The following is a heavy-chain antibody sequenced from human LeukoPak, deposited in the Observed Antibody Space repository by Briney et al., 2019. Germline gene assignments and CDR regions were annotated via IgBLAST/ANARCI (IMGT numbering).Heavy chain of an antibody. CDR3: ATAVMQRLSGGQFYYYMDV. V-gene: IGHV1-69*06. Sequence: GASVKVSCKTSGGTFSSLLITWVRQAPGQGLEWLGGVHSSFEAPKYAQKFQGRIKMTADRSTTTVYLELSSLKSEDTAVYYCATAVMQRLSGGQFYYYMDVWGNGTTVIVS. D-gene: IGHD5-12*01. CDR1: GGTFSSLL. CDR2: VHSSFEAP. J-gene: IGHJ6*03.